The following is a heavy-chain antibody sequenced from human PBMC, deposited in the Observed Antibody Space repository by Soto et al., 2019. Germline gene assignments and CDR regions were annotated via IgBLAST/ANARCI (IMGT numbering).Heavy chain of an antibody. CDR3: ARRYPPD. D-gene: IGHD1-20*01. Sequence: GYYWSWIRQPPGKGLEWIGEINHSGSTNYNPSLKSRVTISVDTSKNQFSLKLSSVTAADTAVYYCARRYPPDWGQGTLVTVSS. CDR2: INHSGST. J-gene: IGHJ4*02. V-gene: IGHV4-34*01. CDR1: GYY.